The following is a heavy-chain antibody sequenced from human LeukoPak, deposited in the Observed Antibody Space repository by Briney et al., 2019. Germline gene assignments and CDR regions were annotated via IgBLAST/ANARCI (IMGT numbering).Heavy chain of an antibody. D-gene: IGHD3-10*01. V-gene: IGHV3-48*03. CDR1: DSPSRGN. CDR3: ARGPRGELFDYYFDY. CDR2: IGSGGTST. J-gene: IGHJ4*02. Sequence: GGPPSSSVEAPDSPSRGNEMNWFRQPQGKGLNGVSYIGSGGTSTHYADSAKGRFTISRDNAKNSLYLQMNSLRAEDTAVYYCARGPRGELFDYYFDYWGQGTLVTVSS.